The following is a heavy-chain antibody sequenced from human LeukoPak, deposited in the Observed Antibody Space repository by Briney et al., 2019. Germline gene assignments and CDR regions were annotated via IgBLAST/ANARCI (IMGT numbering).Heavy chain of an antibody. CDR2: ISSSSSTI. V-gene: IGHV3-48*01. CDR3: ARETDDSSAYYFDY. Sequence: GGSLRLSCAASGFTFSNAWMSWVRQAPGKGLEWVSYISSSSSTIYYADSVKGRFTISRDNAKNSLYLQMNSLRAEDTAVYYCARETDDSSAYYFDYWGQGTLVTVSS. CDR1: GFTFSNAW. J-gene: IGHJ4*02. D-gene: IGHD3-22*01.